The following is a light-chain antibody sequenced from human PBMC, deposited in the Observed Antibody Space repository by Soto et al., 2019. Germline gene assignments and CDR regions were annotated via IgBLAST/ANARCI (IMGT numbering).Light chain of an antibody. J-gene: IGKJ5*01. CDR3: QQSYSTPPIT. Sequence: EIQMTQSPSSLSASVGDRFTITCRSSQSISNYLNWYQQKPGKAPKLLIYAASSLQSGVPSRFSGSGSGTDFTLTISSLQPEDFATYYCQQSYSTPPITFGQGTRLEIK. CDR2: AAS. V-gene: IGKV1-39*01. CDR1: QSISNY.